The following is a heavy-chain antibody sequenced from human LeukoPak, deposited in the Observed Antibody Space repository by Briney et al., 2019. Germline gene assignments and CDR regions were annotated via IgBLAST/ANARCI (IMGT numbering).Heavy chain of an antibody. V-gene: IGHV4-59*12. CDR3: ARDNDFFDY. CDR1: GGSISSYY. Sequence: HSETLSLTCTVSGGSISSYYWSWIRQPPGKGLEWIGHIYGSGSTNYNPSLKSRLIMSVDLPENHISLKLTSVTAADTAVYYCARDNDFFDYWGQGTLVTVSS. J-gene: IGHJ4*02. CDR2: IYGSGST.